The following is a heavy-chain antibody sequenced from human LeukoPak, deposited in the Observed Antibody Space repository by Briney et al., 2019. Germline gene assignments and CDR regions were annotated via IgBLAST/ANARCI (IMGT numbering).Heavy chain of an antibody. J-gene: IGHJ3*02. V-gene: IGHV1-46*01. CDR3: ARVNLNDAFDI. Sequence: ASVKVSCKAPGYTFTSYYMHWVRQAPGQGLEWTGIINPSGGSTSYAQKFQGRVTMTRDMSTSTVYMELSSLRSEDTAVYYCARVNLNDAFDIWGQGTMVTVSS. CDR1: GYTFTSYY. CDR2: INPSGGST. D-gene: IGHD1-1*01.